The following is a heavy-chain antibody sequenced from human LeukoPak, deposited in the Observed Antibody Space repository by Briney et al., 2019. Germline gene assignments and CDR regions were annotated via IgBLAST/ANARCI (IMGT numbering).Heavy chain of an antibody. Sequence: SQTLSLTCAVSGGSISSGGYSWSWIRQPPGKGLEWIGYIYYSGSTYYNPSLKSRVTISVDTSKNQFSLQLNSVTPEDTAVYYCARGSVGATRFDYWGQGTLVTVSS. CDR3: ARGSVGATRFDY. V-gene: IGHV4-30-4*07. D-gene: IGHD1-26*01. CDR2: IYYSGST. CDR1: GGSISSGGYS. J-gene: IGHJ4*02.